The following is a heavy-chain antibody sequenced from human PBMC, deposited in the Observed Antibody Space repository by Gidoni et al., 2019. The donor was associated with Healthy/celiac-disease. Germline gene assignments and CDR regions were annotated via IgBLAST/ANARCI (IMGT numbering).Heavy chain of an antibody. CDR3: ARDLGELPPDD. V-gene: IGHV1-2*02. Sequence: QVQLVQSGAEVKKPGASVTVSCTSSAYTFTGYDMHWVRQAPGQGLEWMGWINPNSGGTNYAQKVQGRVTMTRDTSISTAYMELSRLRSDDPAVYYCARDLGELPPDDWGQGTLVTVSS. CDR2: INPNSGGT. D-gene: IGHD1-26*01. J-gene: IGHJ4*02. CDR1: AYTFTGYD.